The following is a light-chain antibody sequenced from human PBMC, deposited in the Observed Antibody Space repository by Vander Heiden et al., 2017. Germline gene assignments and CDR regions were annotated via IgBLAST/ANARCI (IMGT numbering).Light chain of an antibody. V-gene: IGKV1-39*01. J-gene: IGKJ1*01. Sequence: DLQLTQSPSPLSASVGDRVTITCRASQSISSYLNWYQQKPGKAPKLLIYAASSLQSGVPSRFSGSGSGTDFTLTISSLQPEDFATYYCRQSYGTPWTFGQGTKVEIK. CDR1: QSISSY. CDR3: RQSYGTPWT. CDR2: AAS.